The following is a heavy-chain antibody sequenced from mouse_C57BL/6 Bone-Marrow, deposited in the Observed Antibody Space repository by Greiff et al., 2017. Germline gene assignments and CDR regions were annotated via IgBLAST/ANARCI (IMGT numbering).Heavy chain of an antibody. CDR3: ARSDPIRGYFDY. V-gene: IGHV1-52*01. J-gene: IGHJ2*01. D-gene: IGHD1-1*01. Sequence: VQLQQPGAELVRPGSSVKLSCKASGYTFTSYWMHWVKQRPIQGLEWIGNIDPSDSETHYNQKFKDKATLTVDKSSSTAYLQLSSLTSEDSAVYYCARSDPIRGYFDYWGQGTTLTVSS. CDR2: IDPSDSET. CDR1: GYTFTSYW.